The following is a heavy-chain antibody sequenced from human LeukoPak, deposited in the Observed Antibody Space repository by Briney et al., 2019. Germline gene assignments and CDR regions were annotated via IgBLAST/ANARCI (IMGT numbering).Heavy chain of an antibody. CDR3: ARDDGGGNFPFAY. Sequence: PGGSLRLSCAASGFTFSSYSMNWVRQAPGKGLEWVSSISSSSSYIYYADSVKGRFTISRDNAKNSLYLQMNSLRAEDTAVYYCARDDGGGNFPFAYWGQGTLVTVSS. CDR2: ISSSSSYI. D-gene: IGHD4-23*01. V-gene: IGHV3-21*01. J-gene: IGHJ4*02. CDR1: GFTFSSYS.